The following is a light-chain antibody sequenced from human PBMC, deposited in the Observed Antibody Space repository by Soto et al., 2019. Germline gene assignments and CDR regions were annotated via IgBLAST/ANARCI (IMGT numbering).Light chain of an antibody. Sequence: EIVLTQSPGTLSLSPGERATLSCRASESVSSSYLAWYQQKPGQAPRLLIYGASSRAAGIPDWFSGSGSGTYFPLTISRLEPEDFAVYYCQQYGSSPYTFGQGTKLEIK. CDR1: ESVSSSY. J-gene: IGKJ2*01. V-gene: IGKV3-20*01. CDR3: QQYGSSPYT. CDR2: GAS.